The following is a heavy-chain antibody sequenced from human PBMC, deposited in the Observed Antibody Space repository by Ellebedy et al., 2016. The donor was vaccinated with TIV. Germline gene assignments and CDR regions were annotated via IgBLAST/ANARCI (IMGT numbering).Heavy chain of an antibody. V-gene: IGHV3-48*04. Sequence: GESLKISCAASGFPFSVYSMNWVRQAPGKGLEWVSYISRSSGTIYYVDSVKGRFTISRDNAKNSLYLQMNSLRAEDTAVYYCARGRGDCGGDCYPKNFDYWGQGTLATVSS. CDR2: ISRSSGTI. D-gene: IGHD2-21*02. CDR1: GFPFSVYS. CDR3: ARGRGDCGGDCYPKNFDY. J-gene: IGHJ4*02.